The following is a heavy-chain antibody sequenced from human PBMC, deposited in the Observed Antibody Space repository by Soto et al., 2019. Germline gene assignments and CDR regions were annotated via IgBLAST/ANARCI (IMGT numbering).Heavy chain of an antibody. CDR1: GFTFSSYG. J-gene: IGHJ6*02. V-gene: IGHV3-30*18. CDR3: PKDLQGYDILTAYFYYYYGMDV. CDR2: ISYDGSNK. Sequence: QVQLVESGGGVVQPGRSLRLSCAASGFTFSSYGMHWVRQAPGKGLEWVAVISYDGSNKYYADSVKGRFTISRDTSKNTLYLLMNSLRAEDTAVYYCPKDLQGYDILTAYFYYYYGMDVWGQGTTVTVSS. D-gene: IGHD3-9*01.